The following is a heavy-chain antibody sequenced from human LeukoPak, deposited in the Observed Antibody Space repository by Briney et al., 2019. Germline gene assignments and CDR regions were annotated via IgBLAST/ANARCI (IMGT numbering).Heavy chain of an antibody. D-gene: IGHD1-26*01. V-gene: IGHV4-59*12. CDR3: ARDNSGSYS. Sequence: SETLSLTCTVSGGSIGSYYWSWIRQPPGKGLEWIGYIYYSGNTNYNLSLKSRVTISLDTSKNQFSLKLSSVTAADTAVYYCARDNSGSYSWGQGTLVTVSS. CDR1: GGSIGSYY. CDR2: IYYSGNT. J-gene: IGHJ4*02.